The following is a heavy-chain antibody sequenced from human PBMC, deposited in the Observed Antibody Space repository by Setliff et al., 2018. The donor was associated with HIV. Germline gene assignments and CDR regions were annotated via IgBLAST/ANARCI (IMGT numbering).Heavy chain of an antibody. Sequence: SETLSLTCTVSGGSVYTASYYWAWVRQPPGKGLEWIGTFYFGRTTYYNPSLEIRVTLSVDTAKNQLSLKVTSVTAADTAIYYCARRRLVGYSFDYWGQGALVTVSS. D-gene: IGHD6-25*01. CDR1: GGSVYTASYY. V-gene: IGHV4-39*01. CDR3: ARRRLVGYSFDY. CDR2: FYFGRTT. J-gene: IGHJ4*02.